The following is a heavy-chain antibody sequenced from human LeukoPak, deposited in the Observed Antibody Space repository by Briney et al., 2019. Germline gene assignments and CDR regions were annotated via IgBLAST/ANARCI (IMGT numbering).Heavy chain of an antibody. CDR1: GFTFSSYE. CDR3: ARAYSGRYGLGYYYMDV. V-gene: IGHV3-48*03. D-gene: IGHD1-26*01. J-gene: IGHJ6*03. Sequence: GGALRLSCAASGFTFSSYEMNWVRQAPGKGLEWVSYMSRSGDIIYYADSVKGRFTISRDNAKNSLYLQMNSLRADDTAVYYCARAYSGRYGLGYYYMDVWGKGTTVTISS. CDR2: MSRSGDII.